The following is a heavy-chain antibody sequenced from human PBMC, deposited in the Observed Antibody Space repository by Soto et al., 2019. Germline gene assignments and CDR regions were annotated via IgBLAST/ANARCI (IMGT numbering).Heavy chain of an antibody. CDR1: GYTFTSYG. J-gene: IGHJ4*02. CDR3: ARDDYYDSSGYFDY. D-gene: IGHD3-22*01. Sequence: ASVKVSCKASGYTFTSYGISWVRQAPGQGLEWMGWISAYNGNTNYAQKLQGRVTMTTDTSTSTAYIELRSLRSDDTAVYYCARDDYYDSSGYFDYWGQGTLVTVSS. V-gene: IGHV1-18*01. CDR2: ISAYNGNT.